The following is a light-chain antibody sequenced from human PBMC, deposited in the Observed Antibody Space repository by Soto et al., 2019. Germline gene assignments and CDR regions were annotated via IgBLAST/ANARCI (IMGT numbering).Light chain of an antibody. CDR3: QQRTNWSWT. V-gene: IGKV3-11*01. Sequence: EVVLTQSPATLSLSPGQRATLSCRASQSVRFYLAWYQQKPGQTPRLLIYDASKRATGIPARFGGSGFGTDFTLTISSLEPEDFAVYYCQQRTNWSWTFGQGTKVEIK. CDR2: DAS. J-gene: IGKJ1*01. CDR1: QSVRFY.